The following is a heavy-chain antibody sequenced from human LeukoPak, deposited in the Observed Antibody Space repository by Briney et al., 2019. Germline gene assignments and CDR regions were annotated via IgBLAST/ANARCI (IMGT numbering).Heavy chain of an antibody. Sequence: GGSLRLSYAASGFTVSSNYMSWVRQAPGKGLEWVSVIYSGGSTYYADSVKGRFTISRDNSKNTLYLQMNSLRAEDTAVYYCAREEYDSSGYYFDYWGQGTLVTVSS. J-gene: IGHJ4*02. CDR1: GFTVSSNY. D-gene: IGHD3-22*01. CDR3: AREEYDSSGYYFDY. V-gene: IGHV3-53*01. CDR2: IYSGGST.